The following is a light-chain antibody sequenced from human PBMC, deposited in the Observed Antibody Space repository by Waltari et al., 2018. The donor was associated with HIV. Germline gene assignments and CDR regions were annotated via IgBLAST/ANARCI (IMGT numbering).Light chain of an antibody. CDR1: QSVSTN. J-gene: IGKJ2*03. Sequence: EIVMTQSPATLSVSLGERATLSCRASQSVSTNLAWYQQKPGQAPRLLIYGASTRATGIPARFSGSGSGTDFTLTISSLQSEDFEVYYCQQFIFWPFSFGQGTKLEIK. CDR3: QQFIFWPFS. CDR2: GAS. V-gene: IGKV3-15*01.